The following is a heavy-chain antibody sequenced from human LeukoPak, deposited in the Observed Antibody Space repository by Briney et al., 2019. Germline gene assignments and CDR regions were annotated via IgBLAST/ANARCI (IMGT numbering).Heavy chain of an antibody. D-gene: IGHD6-13*01. V-gene: IGHV4-59*01. J-gene: IGHJ4*02. CDR2: IYYSGST. Sequence: SETLSLTCTVSGGSISSYYWSWIRQPPGKGLEWIGYIYYSGSTNYNPSLKSRVTISVDTSKNQFSLKLSSVTAADTAVYYCARVIAAAYYFDYWGQGTLVTVSS. CDR1: GGSISSYY. CDR3: ARVIAAAYYFDY.